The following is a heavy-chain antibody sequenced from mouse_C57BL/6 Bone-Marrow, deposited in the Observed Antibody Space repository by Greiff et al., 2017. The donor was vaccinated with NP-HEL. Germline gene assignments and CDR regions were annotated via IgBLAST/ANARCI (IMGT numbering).Heavy chain of an antibody. V-gene: IGHV1-4*01. CDR1: GYTFTSYT. D-gene: IGHD1-1*01. J-gene: IGHJ2*01. Sequence: QVQLQQSGAELARPGASVKMSCKASGYTFTSYTMHWVKQRPGQGLEWIGYINPSSGYTKYNQKFKDTATLTADKSSSTAYMQLSSLTSEDSAVYYCARLRAYGSSFYYFDYWGQGTTLTVSS. CDR3: ARLRAYGSSFYYFDY. CDR2: INPSSGYT.